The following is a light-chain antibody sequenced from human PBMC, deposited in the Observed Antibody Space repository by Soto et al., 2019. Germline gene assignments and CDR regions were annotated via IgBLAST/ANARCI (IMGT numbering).Light chain of an antibody. Sequence: EIVLTQSPCTLSLSPGERATLSCRASQSLTNNYLAWYQQKPGQAPRLLIHGASSRAAGIPDRFSGSGSGTDFTLTISRLEPEDVAVYYCQQYGTSPPDTFGQGTRLEI. V-gene: IGKV3-20*01. CDR2: GAS. CDR1: QSLTNNY. CDR3: QQYGTSPPDT. J-gene: IGKJ5*01.